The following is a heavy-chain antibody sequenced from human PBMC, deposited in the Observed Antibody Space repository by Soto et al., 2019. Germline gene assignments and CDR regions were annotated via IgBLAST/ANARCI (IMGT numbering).Heavy chain of an antibody. CDR1: GFTFSNAW. V-gene: IGHV3-15*07. CDR2: IKSKTDGGTT. Sequence: GGSLRLSCAASGFTFSNAWMNGVRQAPGKGLEWVGRIKSKTDGGTTDYAAPVKGRFTISRDDSKNTLYLQMNSLRAEDTAVYYCAKDQLYIRGVIHNWFDPWGQGTLVTVSS. D-gene: IGHD3-10*02. CDR3: AKDQLYIRGVIHNWFDP. J-gene: IGHJ5*02.